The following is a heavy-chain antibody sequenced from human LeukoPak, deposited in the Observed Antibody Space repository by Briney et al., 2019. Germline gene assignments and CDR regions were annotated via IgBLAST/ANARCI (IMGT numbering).Heavy chain of an antibody. CDR2: ISWNSGRI. J-gene: IGHJ6*02. CDR3: ARDPGSLPAAIGYCYYGMDV. CDR1: GFIFENYA. D-gene: IGHD2-2*02. Sequence: GGSLRLSCAASGFIFENYAMHWVRQAPGEGLEWVSGISWNSGRIGYADSVKGRFTISRDNAKNSLYLQMNSLKTEDTALYYCARDPGSLPAAIGYCYYGMDVWGQGTTVTVSS. V-gene: IGHV3-9*01.